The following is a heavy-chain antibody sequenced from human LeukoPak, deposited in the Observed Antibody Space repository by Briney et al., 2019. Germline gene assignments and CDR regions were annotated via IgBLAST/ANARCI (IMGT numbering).Heavy chain of an antibody. Sequence: GASVKVSCKASGGTFSSYAISWVRQAPGQGLEWMGGIIPIFGTANYAQKFQGRVTITADKSTSTAYMELSSLRSEDTAVYYCARYCSGGSCYAGNAFDIWGQGTMVTVSS. CDR2: IIPIFGTA. CDR1: GGTFSSYA. J-gene: IGHJ3*02. CDR3: ARYCSGGSCYAGNAFDI. V-gene: IGHV1-69*06. D-gene: IGHD2-15*01.